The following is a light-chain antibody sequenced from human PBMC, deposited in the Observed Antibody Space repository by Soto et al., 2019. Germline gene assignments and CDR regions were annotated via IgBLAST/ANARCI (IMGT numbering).Light chain of an antibody. V-gene: IGKV3-15*01. CDR3: QKYNEWPLT. J-gene: IGKJ4*01. CDR1: QSVSSY. CDR2: GAS. Sequence: EIVLTQSPATLSLSPGERATLSCRASQSVSSYLAWYQQKPGQAPRLLIYGASTRATGIPARFSGSGSGTEFTLTISSLQSEDFAVYYCQKYNEWPLTFGGGTKVDIK.